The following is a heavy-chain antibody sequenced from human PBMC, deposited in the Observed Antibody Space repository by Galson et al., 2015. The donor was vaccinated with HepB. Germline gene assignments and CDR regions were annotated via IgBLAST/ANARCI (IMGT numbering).Heavy chain of an antibody. J-gene: IGHJ3*02. Sequence: SLRLSCAASGFTVSSNYMSWVRQAPGKGLEWVSVIYSGGSTYYADSVKGRFTIPRDNSKNTLYLQMNSLRAEDTAVYYCARWRSMITFGGVTRSYDAFDIWGQGTMVTVSS. V-gene: IGHV3-53*01. CDR1: GFTVSSNY. CDR2: IYSGGST. D-gene: IGHD3-16*01. CDR3: ARWRSMITFGGVTRSYDAFDI.